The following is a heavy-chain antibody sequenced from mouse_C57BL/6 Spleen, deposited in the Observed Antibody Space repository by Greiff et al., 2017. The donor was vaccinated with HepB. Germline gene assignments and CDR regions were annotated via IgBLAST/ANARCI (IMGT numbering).Heavy chain of an antibody. Sequence: EVKVVESGGDLVKPGGSLKLSCAASGFTFSSYGMSWVRQTPDKRLEWVATISSGGSYTYYPDSVKGRFTISRDNAKNTLYLQMSSLKSEDTAMYYCARHYGSSPDYWGQGTTLTVSS. CDR2: ISSGGSYT. D-gene: IGHD1-1*01. V-gene: IGHV5-6*01. J-gene: IGHJ2*01. CDR1: GFTFSSYG. CDR3: ARHYGSSPDY.